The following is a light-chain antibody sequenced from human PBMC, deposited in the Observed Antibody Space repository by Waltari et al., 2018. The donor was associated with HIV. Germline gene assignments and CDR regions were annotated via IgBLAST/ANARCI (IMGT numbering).Light chain of an antibody. J-gene: IGLJ1*01. CDR2: NDN. Sequence: SYELTQPASVSVSPGQTATINCAGDALPRQSAYWFQQKPGQAPVLLIYNDNERPSGIPERFSGSSSNSRATATLTINGVQAEDEADYYCQSADFSGTYVFGSGTKVTVL. V-gene: IGLV3-25*03. CDR1: ALPRQS. CDR3: QSADFSGTYV.